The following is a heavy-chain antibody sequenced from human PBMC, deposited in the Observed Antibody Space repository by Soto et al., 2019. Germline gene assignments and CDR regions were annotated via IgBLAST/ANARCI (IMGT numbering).Heavy chain of an antibody. CDR3: DRDNYGGAFNF. Sequence: PGVSRRRSFSAFGFGFTFSRYEMNWFRQASGKGLDWISYIGNDGSPIHYADSVKGRFTSSRDNAKKALYRQMNSLRAEDPAVYNCDRDNYGGAFNFWGQRALVIVS. CDR2: IGNDGSPI. CDR1: GFGFTFSRYE. D-gene: IGHD4-17*01. V-gene: IGHV3-48*03. J-gene: IGHJ1*01.